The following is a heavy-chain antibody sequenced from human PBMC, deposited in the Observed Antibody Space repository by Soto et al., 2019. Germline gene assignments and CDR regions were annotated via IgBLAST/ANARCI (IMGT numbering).Heavy chain of an antibody. CDR3: ASGPDYGDPIDY. CDR2: IYYSGST. Sequence: SETLSLTCTVSGGSISSYYWSWIRQPPGKGLEWIGDIYYSGSTNYNPSLKRGGTISVDTSKNQFSMTLSSVTAADTAVYYCASGPDYGDPIDYWGQGTLVTVSS. CDR1: GGSISSYY. V-gene: IGHV4-59*01. J-gene: IGHJ4*02. D-gene: IGHD4-17*01.